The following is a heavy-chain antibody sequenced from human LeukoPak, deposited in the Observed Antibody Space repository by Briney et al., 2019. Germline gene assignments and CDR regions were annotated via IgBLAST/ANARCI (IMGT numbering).Heavy chain of an antibody. Sequence: ASVKVSCKASGYTFTSYGISWVRQAPGQGLEWMGWISAYNGNTNYAQKLQGRVTMTTDTSTSTAYMELSSLRSEDTAVYYCARNPCSGGSCYLNWFDPRGQGTLVTVSS. CDR2: ISAYNGNT. V-gene: IGHV1-18*01. J-gene: IGHJ5*02. CDR1: GYTFTSYG. CDR3: ARNPCSGGSCYLNWFDP. D-gene: IGHD2-15*01.